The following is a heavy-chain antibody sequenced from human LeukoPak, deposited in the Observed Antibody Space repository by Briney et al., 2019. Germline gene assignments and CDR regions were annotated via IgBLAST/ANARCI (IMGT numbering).Heavy chain of an antibody. CDR1: GFPFSNYN. V-gene: IGHV3-21*04. CDR2: VSSSTVYI. D-gene: IGHD1-26*01. Sequence: PGGSLRLSCVASGFPFSNYNVNWVRQAPGKGLEWVSLVSSSTVYIHYADSVKGRFTISRDNAKNSLYLQMNSLRAEDTAVYYCASGLKVGAYRWGAFDIWGQGTMVAVSS. CDR3: ASGLKVGAYRWGAFDI. J-gene: IGHJ3*02.